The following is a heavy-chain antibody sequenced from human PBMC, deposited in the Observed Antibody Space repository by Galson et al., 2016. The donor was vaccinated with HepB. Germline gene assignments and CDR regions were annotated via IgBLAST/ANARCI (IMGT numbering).Heavy chain of an antibody. CDR2: IYWDDDK. V-gene: IGHV2-5*02. CDR3: AHRRVVQGVIRWFDP. CDR1: EFSLSTSGVG. J-gene: IGHJ5*02. D-gene: IGHD3-10*01. Sequence: ALVKPTQTLTLTCTFSEFSLSTSGVGVGWIRQPPGKALEWLALIYWDDDKRYSPSLKSRLTITKDTSKNQVVLTMTNMDPVDTATYYCAHRRVVQGVIRWFDPWGQGALVTVSS.